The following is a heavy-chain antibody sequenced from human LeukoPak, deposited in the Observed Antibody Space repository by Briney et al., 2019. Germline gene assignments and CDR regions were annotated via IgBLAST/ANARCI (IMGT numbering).Heavy chain of an antibody. V-gene: IGHV4-59*01. J-gene: IGHJ4*02. CDR2: IYHSGNT. CDR1: GGSISSYY. CDR3: ARKEGIAAAGALEY. D-gene: IGHD6-13*01. Sequence: SETLSLTCTVSGGSISSYYWSWIRQPPGKGLEWIGFIYHSGNTNYNPSLATRVTMSVDTSKTQITLRLSSVTAADTAVYYCARKEGIAAAGALEYWGQGILVTVSS.